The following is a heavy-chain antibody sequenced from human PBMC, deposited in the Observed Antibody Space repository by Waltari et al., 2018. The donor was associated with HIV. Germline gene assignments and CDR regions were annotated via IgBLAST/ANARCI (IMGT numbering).Heavy chain of an antibody. CDR2: IKQDGSEK. Sequence: EVQLVESGGGLVQPGGSMILSCAVAGFSFISYCLSWVRAAPGKGLEWVANIKQDGSEKYYVDSVKGRFNISRDNAKNSLYLQMNSLRDEDTAVYYCARDPGGADAFDFWGQGTMVTVSS. CDR1: GFSFISYC. J-gene: IGHJ3*01. V-gene: IGHV3-7*01. CDR3: ARDPGGADAFDF. D-gene: IGHD3-16*01.